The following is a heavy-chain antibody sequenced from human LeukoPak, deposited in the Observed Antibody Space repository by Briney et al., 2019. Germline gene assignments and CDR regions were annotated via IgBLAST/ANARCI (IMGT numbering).Heavy chain of an antibody. CDR2: INTSSGTT. J-gene: IGHJ4*02. D-gene: IGHD5-18*01. CDR3: AKVRYTYGPFYDF. V-gene: IGHV3-23*01. CDR1: GFTFSNSD. Sequence: PGGSLRLSCAGSGFTFSNSDMSWVRQAPGKGLEWVATINTSSGTTYYADSVKGQFTISRDNSRNTLYLQMNSLRAEDTAVYYCAKVRYTYGPFYDFWGQGTLVTVSS.